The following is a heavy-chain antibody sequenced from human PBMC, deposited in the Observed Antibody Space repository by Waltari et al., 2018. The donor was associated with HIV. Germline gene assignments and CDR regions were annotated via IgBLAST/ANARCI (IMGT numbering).Heavy chain of an antibody. CDR3: ATVSDIAVAKRHTSRGYFDL. CDR1: GYTLTDLS. D-gene: IGHD6-19*01. CDR2: IDPEECET. J-gene: IGHJ2*01. Sequence: QVQLVQSGAEVKKPGASVKVSCKVSGYTLTDLSMHWVRQAPGKWLEWTVGIDPEECETIYARKFQGRVTMTEDTATDTAYMELSSLRSEDTAVYYCATVSDIAVAKRHTSRGYFDLWGRGTLVTVSS. V-gene: IGHV1-24*01.